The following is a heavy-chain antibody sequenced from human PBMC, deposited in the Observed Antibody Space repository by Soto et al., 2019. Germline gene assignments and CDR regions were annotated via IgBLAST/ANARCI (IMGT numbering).Heavy chain of an antibody. Sequence: SETLSLTCCFSGFTITSGLSSWNWIRQSPGKGLEWIAYIYHSGSTYYNPSLKSRVTISVDRSENQFSLKLTSVTAADTAVYYCVRESVASGPNYFDTWGPGTLVTVSS. V-gene: IGHV4-30-2*06. J-gene: IGHJ5*02. CDR3: VRESVASGPNYFDT. CDR2: IYHSGST. CDR1: GFTITSGLSS. D-gene: IGHD6-6*01.